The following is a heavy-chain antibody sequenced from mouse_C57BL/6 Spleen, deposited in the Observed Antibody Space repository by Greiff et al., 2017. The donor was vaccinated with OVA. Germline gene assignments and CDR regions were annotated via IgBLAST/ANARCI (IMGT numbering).Heavy chain of an antibody. Sequence: EVQLQQSGAELVRPGASVKLSCTASGFNIKDDYMHWVKQRPEQGLEWIGWIDPENGDTEYASKFQGKATITADTSSNTAYLQLSSLTSEDTAVYYCTIAGYYGYWGQGTTLTVSS. J-gene: IGHJ2*01. CDR2: IDPENGDT. D-gene: IGHD2-3*01. V-gene: IGHV14-4*01. CDR1: GFNIKDDY. CDR3: TIAGYYGY.